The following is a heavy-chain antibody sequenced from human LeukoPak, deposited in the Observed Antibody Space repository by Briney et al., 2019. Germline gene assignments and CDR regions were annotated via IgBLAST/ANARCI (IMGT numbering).Heavy chain of an antibody. J-gene: IGHJ4*02. CDR3: ERERSSSSDY. CDR2: IYHSGST. Sequence: SETLSLTXAVSGYSISSGYYWGWIRQPPGKGLEWIGSIYHSGSTYYKPSLKSRVTISVDTSKNQFSLKLSSVTATDAAIYYCERERSSSSDYWGQGTLVTVSS. V-gene: IGHV4-38-2*02. D-gene: IGHD6-6*01. CDR1: GYSISSGYY.